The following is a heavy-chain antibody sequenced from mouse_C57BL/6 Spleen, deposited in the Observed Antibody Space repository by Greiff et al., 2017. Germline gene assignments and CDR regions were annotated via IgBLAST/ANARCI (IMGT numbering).Heavy chain of an antibody. V-gene: IGHV1-26*01. Sequence: VQLQQSGPELVKPGASVKISCKASGYTFTDYYMNWVKQSHGKSLEWIGDINPNNGGTRYNQKFKGKATLTVDKSSSTAYMELRSLTSEDSAVYYCARFQYYGRGAMDYCGQGTSVTVSS. D-gene: IGHD1-1*01. CDR2: INPNNGGT. J-gene: IGHJ4*01. CDR1: GYTFTDYY. CDR3: ARFQYYGRGAMDY.